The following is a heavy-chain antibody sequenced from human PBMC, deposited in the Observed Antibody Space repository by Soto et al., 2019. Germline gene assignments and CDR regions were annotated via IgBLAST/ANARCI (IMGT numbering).Heavy chain of an antibody. CDR2: ITPYNGNA. Sequence: QVHLVQSGAVVENPGASVKVSCKASGYTCTNFGINWVRQAPGQGLEWMGWITPYNGNANYPQKQQDRLTITTDTSTKTSYLELRSLRSDDTAVYFCSRARMVSGAHQDYWGQGTRVTVSS. V-gene: IGHV1-18*04. CDR3: SRARMVSGAHQDY. CDR1: GYTCTNFG. J-gene: IGHJ4*02. D-gene: IGHD1-26*01.